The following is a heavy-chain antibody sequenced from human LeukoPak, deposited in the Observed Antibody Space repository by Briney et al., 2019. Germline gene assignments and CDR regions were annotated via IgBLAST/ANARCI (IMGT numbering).Heavy chain of an antibody. J-gene: IGHJ4*02. Sequence: SETLSLSPTVSGGTISSYYWNWIRQPPGKGLEWIGYIHYSGSTKYNPSLKSRVTISVDTSKNQFSLKLSSVTAADTAVYYCARWYSSGWAFDYWGQGTLVTVSS. D-gene: IGHD6-19*01. CDR2: IHYSGST. CDR3: ARWYSSGWAFDY. V-gene: IGHV4-59*08. CDR1: GGTISSYY.